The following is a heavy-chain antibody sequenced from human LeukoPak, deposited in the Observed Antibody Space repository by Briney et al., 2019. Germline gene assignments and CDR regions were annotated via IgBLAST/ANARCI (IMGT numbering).Heavy chain of an antibody. Sequence: GGSLRLSCAAPGFSFSSYGMHWVRQAPAKGLDRVAVIWYDGSNKYYADSVKGRFTISRDNSKNTLYLQMNSLRAEDTAVYYCARGYDTSGYHYDYFDYWGQGTLVTVSS. CDR1: GFSFSSYG. CDR3: ARGYDTSGYHYDYFDY. V-gene: IGHV3-33*01. D-gene: IGHD3-22*01. J-gene: IGHJ4*02. CDR2: IWYDGSNK.